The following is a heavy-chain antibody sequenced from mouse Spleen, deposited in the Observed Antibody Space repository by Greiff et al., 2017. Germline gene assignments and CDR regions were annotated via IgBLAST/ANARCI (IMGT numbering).Heavy chain of an antibody. J-gene: IGHJ2*01. CDR2: ISDGGSYT. CDR3: ARRSSDYFDY. CDR1: GFTFSSYA. Sequence: EVMLVESGGGLVKPGGSLKLSCAASGFTFSSYAMSWVRQTPEKRLEWVATISDGGSYTYYPDNVKGRFTISRDNAKNNLYLQMSHLKSEDTAMYYCARRSSDYFDYWGQGTTLTVSS. V-gene: IGHV5-4*03.